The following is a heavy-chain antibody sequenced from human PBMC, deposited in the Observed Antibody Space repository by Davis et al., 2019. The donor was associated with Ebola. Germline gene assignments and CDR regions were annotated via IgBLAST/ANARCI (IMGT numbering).Heavy chain of an antibody. D-gene: IGHD2-2*02. Sequence: SETLSLTCTVSGGSISSGDYYWSWIRQPPGKGLEWIGYIYYSGSTYYNPSLKSRVTISVDTSKNQFSLKLSSVTAADTAVYYCARDKGPAAIFPYYYYMDVWGKGTTVTVSS. CDR3: ARDKGPAAIFPYYYYMDV. CDR2: IYYSGST. V-gene: IGHV4-30-4*02. J-gene: IGHJ6*03. CDR1: GGSISSGDYY.